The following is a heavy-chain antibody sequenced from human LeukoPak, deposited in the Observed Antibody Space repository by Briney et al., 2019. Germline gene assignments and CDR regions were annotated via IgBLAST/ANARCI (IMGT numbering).Heavy chain of an antibody. CDR1: GGSISSSTFY. D-gene: IGHD2-2*01. J-gene: IGHJ4*02. CDR3: ARRHSTSSSLDF. V-gene: IGHV4-39*01. Sequence: SETLSLTCTVSGGSISSSTFYWVWLRPPPGQGLEWIGTINYSGSTYYNPSLKSRVTISVDTSKNQFSLKLTPMTAADTAVYYCARRHSTSSSLDFWGQGTLVTVSS. CDR2: INYSGST.